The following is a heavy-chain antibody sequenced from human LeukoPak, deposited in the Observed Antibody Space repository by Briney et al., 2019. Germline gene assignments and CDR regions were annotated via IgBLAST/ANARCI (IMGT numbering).Heavy chain of an antibody. Sequence: QPGRSLRLSCTASGLTFGDYAMSWVRQAPGKGLEWVGFIRSKAYGGTTEYAASAKGRFTISRDDSKSIAYLQMNSLKTEDTAVYYCTIYCSSTSCYGAFDIWGQGTMVTVSS. CDR1: GLTFGDYA. CDR2: IRSKAYGGTT. J-gene: IGHJ3*02. D-gene: IGHD2-2*01. CDR3: TIYCSSTSCYGAFDI. V-gene: IGHV3-49*04.